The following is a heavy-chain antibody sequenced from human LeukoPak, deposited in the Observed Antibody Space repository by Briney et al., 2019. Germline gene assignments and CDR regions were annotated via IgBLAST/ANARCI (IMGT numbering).Heavy chain of an antibody. Sequence: SETLSLTCTVSGGSISSYYWSWIRQPPGKGLEWIGYIYYSGSTYYNPSLKSRVTISVDTSKNQFSLKLSSVTAADTAVYYCARGCGGDCYWTHYYFDYWGQGTLVTVSS. D-gene: IGHD2-21*02. CDR1: GGSISSYY. CDR2: IYYSGST. CDR3: ARGCGGDCYWTHYYFDY. V-gene: IGHV4-30-4*01. J-gene: IGHJ4*02.